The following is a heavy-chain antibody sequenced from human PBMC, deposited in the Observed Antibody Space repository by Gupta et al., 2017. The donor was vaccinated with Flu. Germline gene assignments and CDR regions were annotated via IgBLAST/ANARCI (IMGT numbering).Heavy chain of an antibody. CDR2: IYPGDSDT. J-gene: IGHJ5*02. D-gene: IGHD3-9*01. V-gene: IGHV5-51*01. CDR3: ARQRGYDILTGYFNNWFDP. Sequence: GWVRQMPGKGLEWMGIIYPGDSDTRYSPSFQGQVTISADKSISTAYLQWSSLKASDTAMYYCARQRGYDILTGYFNNWFDPWGQGTLVTVSS.